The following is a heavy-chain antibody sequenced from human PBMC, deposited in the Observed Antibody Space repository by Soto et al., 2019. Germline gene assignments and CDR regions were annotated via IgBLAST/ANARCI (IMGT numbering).Heavy chain of an antibody. V-gene: IGHV4-34*01. CDR1: GESFSGYI. Sequence: SETLSLTCAVYGESFSGYIWTWIRQTPGKGLQWIGQINHNGNTCYYPSLKSRVTMSVDTSKNQFSLKLNSVTAADTAVYYCARHPRTGYHQFWGRGTLVTVSS. D-gene: IGHD3-9*01. J-gene: IGHJ4*02. CDR3: ARHPRTGYHQF. CDR2: INHNGNT.